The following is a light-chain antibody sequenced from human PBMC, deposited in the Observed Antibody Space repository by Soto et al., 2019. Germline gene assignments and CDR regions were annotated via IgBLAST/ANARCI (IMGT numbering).Light chain of an antibody. CDR2: GAS. Sequence: EIVLTQSPCTLSLSPGERATLSCSASQSVNSRLAWYQQKPGQAPRLLIYGASIRATGIPDRFSGSGSGTDFTLTISRLEPEDFAVYYCQQYGSSPVTFGQGTRLEIK. V-gene: IGKV3-20*01. CDR3: QQYGSSPVT. J-gene: IGKJ5*01. CDR1: QSVNSR.